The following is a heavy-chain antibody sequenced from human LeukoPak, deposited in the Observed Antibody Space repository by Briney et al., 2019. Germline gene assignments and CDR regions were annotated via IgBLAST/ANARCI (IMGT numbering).Heavy chain of an antibody. J-gene: IGHJ4*02. CDR3: ASTRLYGDLPFK. V-gene: IGHV3-53*01. Sequence: GGSLRLSCAASGFTVSSNYMSWVRQAPGKGLEWVSVIYSGGSTYYADSVKGRFTISRDNSKNTLYLQMNSLRAEDTAVYYCASTRLYGDLPFKWGQGTLVTVSS. CDR2: IYSGGST. D-gene: IGHD4-17*01. CDR1: GFTVSSNY.